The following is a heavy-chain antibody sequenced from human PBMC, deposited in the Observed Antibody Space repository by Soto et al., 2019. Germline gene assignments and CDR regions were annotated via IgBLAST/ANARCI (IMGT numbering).Heavy chain of an antibody. Sequence: SETLSLTCTVSGGSISSGDYYWSWIRQPPGKGLEWIGYIYYSGSTNYNPSLKSRVTISVDTSKNQFSLKLSSVTAADTAVYYCARRWGRSFDYWGQGTLVTVSS. CDR3: ARRWGRSFDY. CDR1: GGSISSGDYY. D-gene: IGHD2-15*01. V-gene: IGHV4-61*08. J-gene: IGHJ4*02. CDR2: IYYSGST.